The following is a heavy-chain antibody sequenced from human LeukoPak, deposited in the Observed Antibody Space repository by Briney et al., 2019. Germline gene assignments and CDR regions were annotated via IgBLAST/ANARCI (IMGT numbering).Heavy chain of an antibody. J-gene: IGHJ4*02. CDR2: ITPYNGNT. CDR1: GYTFTSYA. CDR3: ARDSPTNYYDAG. V-gene: IGHV1-18*01. D-gene: IGHD3-22*01. Sequence: ASVKFSCKASGYTFTSYAMNWVRQAPGQGLEWMGWITPYNGNTNYAQKFQGRVTITADKSTSIAYMELSSLRPEDTAVYYCARDSPTNYYDAGWGQGTLVTVSS.